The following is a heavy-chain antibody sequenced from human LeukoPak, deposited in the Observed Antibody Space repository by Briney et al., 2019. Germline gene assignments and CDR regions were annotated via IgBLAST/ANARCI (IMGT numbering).Heavy chain of an antibody. D-gene: IGHD5-18*01. Sequence: RSSETLSLTCTVSGGSISSYYWSWIRQPAGKGLEWIGRIYTSGSTNYNPSLKSRATMSVDTSKNQFSLKLSSVTAADTAVYYCARETIQLSSLYFDYWGQGTLVTVSS. CDR1: GGSISSYY. CDR3: ARETIQLSSLYFDY. V-gene: IGHV4-4*07. J-gene: IGHJ4*02. CDR2: IYTSGST.